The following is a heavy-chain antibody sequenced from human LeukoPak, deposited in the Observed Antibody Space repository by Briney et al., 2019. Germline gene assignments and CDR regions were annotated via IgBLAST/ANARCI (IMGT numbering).Heavy chain of an antibody. CDR3: ASLLQGVDY. CDR1: GGSFSGYY. J-gene: IGHJ4*02. D-gene: IGHD6-13*01. V-gene: IGHV4-34*01. CDR2: INHSGST. Sequence: SETLSLTCAVYGGSFSGYYWSWIRQPPRKGLEWIGEINHSGSTNYNPSLKSRVTISVDTSKNQFSLKLSSVTAADTAVYYCASLLQGVDYWGQGTLVTVSS.